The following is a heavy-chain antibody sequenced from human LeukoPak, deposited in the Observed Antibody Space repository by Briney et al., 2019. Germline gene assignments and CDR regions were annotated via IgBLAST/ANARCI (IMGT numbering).Heavy chain of an antibody. CDR2: IYTSGST. CDR1: GGSISSGSYY. Sequence: PSETLSLTCTVSGGSISSGSYYWSWIRQPAGKGLEWIGRIYTSGSTNYNPSLKSRVTIPVDTSKNQFSLKLGSVTAADTAVYYCARERGIRIAAAIDYWGQGTLVTVSS. CDR3: ARERGIRIAAAIDY. V-gene: IGHV4-61*02. J-gene: IGHJ4*02. D-gene: IGHD6-13*01.